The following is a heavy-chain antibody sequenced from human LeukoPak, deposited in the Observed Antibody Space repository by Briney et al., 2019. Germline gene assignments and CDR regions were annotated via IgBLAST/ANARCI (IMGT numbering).Heavy chain of an antibody. V-gene: IGHV3-30*02. CDR3: ARDPYSGSYSDYYYYYMDV. J-gene: IGHJ6*03. D-gene: IGHD1-26*01. Sequence: GGSLRLSCAASGFTFSSYGMHWVRQAPGKGLEWVAFIRYDGSNKYYADSVKGRFTISRDNAKNSLYLQLNSLRAEDTAVYYCARDPYSGSYSDYYYYYMDVWGKGTTVTVSS. CDR1: GFTFSSYG. CDR2: IRYDGSNK.